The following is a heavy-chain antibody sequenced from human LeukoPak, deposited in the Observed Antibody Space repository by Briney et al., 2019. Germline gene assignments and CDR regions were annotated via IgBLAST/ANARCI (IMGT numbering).Heavy chain of an antibody. V-gene: IGHV4-39*07. D-gene: IGHD6-19*01. CDR3: ARETSLAGFASGLGFNY. Sequence: SETLSLTCTVSGGSISSTNYYWGWIRQPPGKGLEWLGSIYDSGSTYYNPSLKSRVTMSIDTSKNHFSLKLTSVTAADTATYYCARETSLAGFASGLGFNYWGQGILVTVSS. J-gene: IGHJ4*02. CDR1: GGSISSTNYY. CDR2: IYDSGST.